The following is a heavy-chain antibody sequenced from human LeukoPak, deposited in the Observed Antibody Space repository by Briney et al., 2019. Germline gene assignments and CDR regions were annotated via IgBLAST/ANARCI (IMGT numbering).Heavy chain of an antibody. J-gene: IGHJ4*01. Sequence: RGSLRLSCAAPGFTFSSYWMSWVRQAPGKGLEWVANIKQDGSEENFVDSVKGRFTISRDNAKKSLYLQMNSLRAEDTAVYYCARGSSAGASLRHDYWGHGTLVTVSS. V-gene: IGHV3-7*01. CDR2: IKQDGSEE. CDR1: GFTFSSYW. D-gene: IGHD1-26*01. CDR3: ARGSSAGASLRHDY.